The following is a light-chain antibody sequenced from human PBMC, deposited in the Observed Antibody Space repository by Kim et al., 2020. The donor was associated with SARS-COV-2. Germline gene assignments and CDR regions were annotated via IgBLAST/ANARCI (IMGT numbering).Light chain of an antibody. Sequence: DVQMTQSPSSVSSSVGARVTITCRASQGVASWLAWYQQKPGKAPQLLIYAASALQDGVPSRFSGRGSGTEFTLTISSLQPEDSATYYCQQSNNFPITFGQGTRLEIK. CDR1: QGVASW. J-gene: IGKJ5*01. V-gene: IGKV1-12*01. CDR3: QQSNNFPIT. CDR2: AAS.